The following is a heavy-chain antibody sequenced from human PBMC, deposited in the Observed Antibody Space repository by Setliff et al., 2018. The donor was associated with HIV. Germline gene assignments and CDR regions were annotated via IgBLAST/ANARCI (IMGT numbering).Heavy chain of an antibody. V-gene: IGHV4-39*01. Sequence: SSETLSLTCSVSGVSINRTDHYWGWIRQSPGKRLEWIGSVSQSGSTYYNPSLKSRITISVDRSKNLFSLKLISVTAADQGVYYCARVPVPGANWFDPWGLGTLVTVSS. CDR3: ARVPVPGANWFDP. CDR1: GVSINRTDHY. J-gene: IGHJ5*02. CDR2: VSQSGST.